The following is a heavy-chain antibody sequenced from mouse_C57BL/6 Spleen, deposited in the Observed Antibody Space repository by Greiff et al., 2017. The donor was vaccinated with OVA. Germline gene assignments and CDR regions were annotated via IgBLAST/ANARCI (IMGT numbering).Heavy chain of an antibody. V-gene: IGHV1-61*01. CDR3: ARSLYGSSYDYAMDY. CDR1: GYTFTSYW. J-gene: IGHJ4*01. D-gene: IGHD1-1*01. CDR2: IYPSDSET. Sequence: VQLQQPGAELVRPGSSVKLSCKASGYTFTSYWMDWVKQRPGQGLEWIGNIYPSDSETHYNQKFKDKATLTVDKSSSTAYMQRSSLTSEDSAVYYCARSLYGSSYDYAMDYWGQGTSVTVSS.